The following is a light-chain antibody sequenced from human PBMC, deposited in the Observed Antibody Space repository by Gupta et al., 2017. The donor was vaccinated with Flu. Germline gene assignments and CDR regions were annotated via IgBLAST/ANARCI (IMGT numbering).Light chain of an antibody. CDR3: ISYTTRSTPYV. J-gene: IGLJ1*01. CDR1: SDIGFYNY. Sequence: SDIGFYNYVSWYQQHPGKAPKLKIYEFNARPSGVSNRFSGSKSANTATLTISGLQAEDEADDDCISYTTRSTPYVFGTGTKVTVL. V-gene: IGLV2-14*01. CDR2: EFN.